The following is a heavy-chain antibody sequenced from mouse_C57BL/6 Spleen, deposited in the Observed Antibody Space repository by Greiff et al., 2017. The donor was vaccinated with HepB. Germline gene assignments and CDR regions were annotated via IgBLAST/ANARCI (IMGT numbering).Heavy chain of an antibody. J-gene: IGHJ2*01. Sequence: QVQLKQPGAELVMPGASVKLSCKASGYTFTSYWMHWVKQRPGQGLEWIGEIDPSDSYTNYNQKFKGKSTLTVDKSSSTAYMQLSSLTSEDSAVYYCARGYDYGFDDYWGQGTTLTVSS. CDR2: IDPSDSYT. CDR1: GYTFTSYW. D-gene: IGHD2-4*01. CDR3: ARGYDYGFDDY. V-gene: IGHV1-69*01.